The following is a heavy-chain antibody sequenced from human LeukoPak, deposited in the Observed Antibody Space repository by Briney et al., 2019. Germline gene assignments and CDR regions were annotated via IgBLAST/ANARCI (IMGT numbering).Heavy chain of an antibody. CDR1: GYSFTSHW. CDR2: IDPSDSYT. CDR3: ATSVGAEYFQH. V-gene: IGHV5-10-1*01. Sequence: GESLKISCKGSGYSFTSHWIGWVRQMPGKGLEWMGRIDPSDSYTNYSPSFQGHVTISADKSITTAYLQWRSLKASDTAMFYCATSVGAEYFQHWGQGTLVTVSS. J-gene: IGHJ1*01.